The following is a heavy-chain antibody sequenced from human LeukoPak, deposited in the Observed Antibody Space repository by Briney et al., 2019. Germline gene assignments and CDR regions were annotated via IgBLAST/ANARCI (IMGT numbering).Heavy chain of an antibody. CDR1: GYTFTDCN. CDR3: ARDVEQDNSGYRGWFDP. Sequence: ASVKVSCKASGYTFTDCNMHWVRQAPGQGLEWMGWINPNSGGTKYAQKFQGRVTMTRDTSVSTAYMELSRLRSDDTAVYYCARDVEQDNSGYRGWFDPWGQGTLVTVSS. D-gene: IGHD3-22*01. V-gene: IGHV1-2*02. CDR2: INPNSGGT. J-gene: IGHJ5*02.